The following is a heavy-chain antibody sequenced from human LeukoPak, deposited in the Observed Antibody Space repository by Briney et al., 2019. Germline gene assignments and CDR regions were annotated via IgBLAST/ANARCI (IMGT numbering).Heavy chain of an antibody. CDR2: IYSSGIT. CDR1: GGSISSYH. D-gene: IGHD4-17*01. Sequence: SETLSLTCTVSGGSISSYHWSWIRQPPGKGLEWIGYIYSSGITKYNPSLESRVTISVDTSRNQFSLKLSSVTAADTAVYYCARVGYGDPDSWGQGTLVTVSS. CDR3: ARVGYGDPDS. J-gene: IGHJ5*01. V-gene: IGHV4-59*01.